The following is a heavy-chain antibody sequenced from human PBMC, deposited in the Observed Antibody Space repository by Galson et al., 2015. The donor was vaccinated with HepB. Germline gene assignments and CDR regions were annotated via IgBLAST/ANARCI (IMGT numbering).Heavy chain of an antibody. CDR1: GFTFSTYV. CDR2: VSESGGSA. CDR3: AKGAFGVVTTIDYYFYYMDV. Sequence: SLRLSCAASGFTFSTYVMSWVRQPPGKGLEWVSTVSESGGSANYADSEKGRFIISRDNSKNTLYLQMNSPRVEDTAVYYCAKGAFGVVTTIDYYFYYMDVWGKGTTVTVSS. D-gene: IGHD3-3*01. V-gene: IGHV3-23*01. J-gene: IGHJ6*03.